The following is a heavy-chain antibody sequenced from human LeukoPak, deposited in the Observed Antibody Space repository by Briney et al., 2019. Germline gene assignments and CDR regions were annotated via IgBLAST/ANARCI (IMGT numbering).Heavy chain of an antibody. J-gene: IGHJ6*02. V-gene: IGHV1-8*01. CDR2: MNPNSGNT. Sequence: ASVKVSCKASGYTFTSYDINWVRQATGQGLEWMGWMNPNSGNTGYAQKFQGRVTMTRNTSISTAYMELSSLRSEDTAVYYCAALLEGYSSGRSAHYYYGMDVWGQGTTVTVSS. CDR3: AALLEGYSSGRSAHYYYGMDV. D-gene: IGHD6-19*01. CDR1: GYTFTSYD.